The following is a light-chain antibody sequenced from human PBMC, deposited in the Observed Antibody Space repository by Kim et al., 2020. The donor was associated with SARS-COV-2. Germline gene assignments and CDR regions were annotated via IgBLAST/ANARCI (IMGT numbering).Light chain of an antibody. J-gene: IGLJ2*01. CDR1: TSDVGAYNY. V-gene: IGLV2-14*01. CDR3: SSYTTTSTSV. CDR2: DVT. Sequence: QSALTQPASVSGSPGKSITISCTGTTSDVGAYNYVSWYQQHPGKAPKLMIYDVTKRPSGVSNRFSGSKSGNTASLTISGLQAEDEADYYCSSYTTTSTSVFGGGTQLTVL.